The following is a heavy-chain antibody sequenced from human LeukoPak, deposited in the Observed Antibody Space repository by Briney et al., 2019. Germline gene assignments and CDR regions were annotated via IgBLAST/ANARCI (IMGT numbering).Heavy chain of an antibody. D-gene: IGHD6-13*01. Sequence: GASVKVSCKASGYTITSYDINWVRQATGQGLEWMGWMNPNSGNTGYAQKFQGRVTMTEDTSTDTAYMELSSLRSEDTAVYYCATGLHSSSWAFDYWGQGTLVTVSS. J-gene: IGHJ4*02. CDR3: ATGLHSSSWAFDY. CDR2: MNPNSGNT. CDR1: GYTITSYD. V-gene: IGHV1-8*01.